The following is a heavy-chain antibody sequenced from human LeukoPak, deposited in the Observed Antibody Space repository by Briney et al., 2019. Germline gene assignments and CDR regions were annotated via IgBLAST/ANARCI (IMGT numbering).Heavy chain of an antibody. CDR3: PRTAYDILTGYYTSNWFDP. CDR2: IYYSGST. D-gene: IGHD3-9*01. Sequence: PSETLSLTCTVSGGSISSYYWSWIRQPPGKGLEWIGDIYYSGSTNYNPSLKSRVTISVDTSKNQFSLKLSSVTAADTVFFFWPRTAYDILTGYYTSNWFDPWGQGTLVTVSS. J-gene: IGHJ5*02. V-gene: IGHV4-59*08. CDR1: GGSISSYY.